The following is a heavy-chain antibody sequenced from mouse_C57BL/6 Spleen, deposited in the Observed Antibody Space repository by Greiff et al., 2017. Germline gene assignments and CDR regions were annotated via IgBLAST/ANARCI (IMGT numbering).Heavy chain of an antibody. CDR2: IWSGGST. V-gene: IGHV2-2*01. Sequence: QVHVKQSGPGLVQPSQSLSITCTVSGFSLTSYGVHWVRQSPGKGLEWLGVIWSGGSTDYNAAFISRLSISKDNSKSQVFFKMNSLQADDTAIYYCATGLVTTSYYFDYWGQGTTLTVSS. D-gene: IGHD2-2*01. CDR3: ATGLVTTSYYFDY. J-gene: IGHJ2*01. CDR1: GFSLTSYG.